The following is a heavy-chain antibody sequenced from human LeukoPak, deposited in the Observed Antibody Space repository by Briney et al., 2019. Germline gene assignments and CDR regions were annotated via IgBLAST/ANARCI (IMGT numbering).Heavy chain of an antibody. CDR2: FSSSGSSI. D-gene: IGHD2-15*01. Sequence: GGSLRLSCAASGFTCSSYEMNWVRHAPGKGLEWVSYFSSSGSSIFYADSVKGRFTISRDNAKNSLYLQMNSLRAEDTAMYYCARGYCSGGNCYPRDWFDPWGQGTLVTVSS. V-gene: IGHV3-48*03. J-gene: IGHJ5*02. CDR1: GFTCSSYE. CDR3: ARGYCSGGNCYPRDWFDP.